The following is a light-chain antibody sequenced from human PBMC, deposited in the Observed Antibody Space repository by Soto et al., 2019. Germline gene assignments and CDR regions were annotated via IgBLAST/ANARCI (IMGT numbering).Light chain of an antibody. V-gene: IGKV1-9*01. CDR1: QGISSY. CDR3: QQLNSYPPFT. CDR2: AAS. Sequence: IQLTQSPSSLSASVGDRVTITCRASQGISSYLAWYQQKPGKAPKLLIYAASTLQSGVPSRFRGSGSGTDFTLTISSLQPEDFALYYCQQLNSYPPFTFGPGTKVDIK. J-gene: IGKJ3*01.